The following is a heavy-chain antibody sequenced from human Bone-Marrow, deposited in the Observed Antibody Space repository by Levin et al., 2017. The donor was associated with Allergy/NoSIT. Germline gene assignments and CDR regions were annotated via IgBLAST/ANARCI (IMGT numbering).Heavy chain of an antibody. CDR3: ARDMNSKRGGIGELTPHDCFYYGIDV. CDR1: GFTFDDFA. Sequence: PGGSLRLSCAASGFTFDDFAFHWVRQVPGKGLEWVAGISWISGSIDYADSVKGRFTISRDSAKMSVDLQMNSLRTEDTALYYCARDMNSKRGGIGELTPHDCFYYGIDVWGQGTTVTVSS. J-gene: IGHJ6*02. CDR2: ISWISGSI. V-gene: IGHV3-9*01. D-gene: IGHD3-10*01.